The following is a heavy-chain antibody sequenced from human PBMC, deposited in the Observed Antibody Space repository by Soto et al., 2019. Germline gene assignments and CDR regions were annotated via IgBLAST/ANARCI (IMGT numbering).Heavy chain of an antibody. CDR1: GYTFTSYD. V-gene: IGHV1-8*01. CDR3: ARGPGILLWFGESNGMDV. Sequence: QVQLVQSGAEVKKPGASVKVSCKASGYTFTSYDINWVRQATGQGLEWMGWMNPNSGNTGYAQKFQGRVTMTRNTSISTAYRELGSLRSEDTAVYYCARGPGILLWFGESNGMDVWGQGTTVTVSS. D-gene: IGHD3-10*01. J-gene: IGHJ6*02. CDR2: MNPNSGNT.